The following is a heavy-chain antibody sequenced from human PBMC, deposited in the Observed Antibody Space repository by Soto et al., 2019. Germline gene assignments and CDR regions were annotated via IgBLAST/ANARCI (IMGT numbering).Heavy chain of an antibody. Sequence: GASVKVSCKASGGTFSSYTISWVRQAPGQGLEWMGRIIPILGIANYAQKLQGRVTITADKSTSTAYMELSSLRSEDTAVYYCANIHCTNGVCYFDYWGQGTLVTVSS. CDR1: GGTFSSYT. V-gene: IGHV1-69*02. D-gene: IGHD2-8*01. CDR2: IIPILGIA. J-gene: IGHJ4*02. CDR3: ANIHCTNGVCYFDY.